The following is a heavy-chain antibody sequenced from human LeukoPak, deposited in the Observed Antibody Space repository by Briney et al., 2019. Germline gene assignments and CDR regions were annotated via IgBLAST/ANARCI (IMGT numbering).Heavy chain of an antibody. Sequence: GGSLRLSCAASGFTFSSYWMSWVRQAPGKGLEWVANIKQDGSGKYYVDSVKGRFTISRDNAKNSLYLQMNSLRAEDTAVYYCAREDYDFWSGYYFDYWGQGTLVTVSS. CDR1: GFTFSSYW. D-gene: IGHD3-3*01. V-gene: IGHV3-7*03. CDR2: IKQDGSGK. CDR3: AREDYDFWSGYYFDY. J-gene: IGHJ4*02.